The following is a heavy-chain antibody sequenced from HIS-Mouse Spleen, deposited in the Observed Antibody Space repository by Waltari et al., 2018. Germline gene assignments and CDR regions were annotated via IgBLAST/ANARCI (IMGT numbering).Heavy chain of an antibody. CDR3: AREIPYSSSWYDWYFDL. Sequence: QLQLQESGPGLVKPSETLSLTCTVSGGPLSISSYYRGWIRQPPGKGLEWIGGIYYSGSTYYNPSLKSRVTISVDTSKNQFSMKLSSVTAADTAVYYCAREIPYSSSWYDWYFDLWGRGTLVTVSS. D-gene: IGHD6-13*01. J-gene: IGHJ2*01. V-gene: IGHV4-39*07. CDR1: GGPLSISSYY. CDR2: IYYSGST.